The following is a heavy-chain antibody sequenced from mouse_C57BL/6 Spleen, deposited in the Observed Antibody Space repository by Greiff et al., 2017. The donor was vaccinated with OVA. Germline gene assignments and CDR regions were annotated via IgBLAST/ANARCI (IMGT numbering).Heavy chain of an antibody. CDR2: IHPNNGGT. D-gene: IGHD1-1*01. CDR1: GYTFTDYY. V-gene: IGHV1-26*01. J-gene: IGHJ4*01. CDR3: ARRDGSSLMDY. Sequence: VQLQQSGPELVKPGASVKISCKASGYTFTDYYMNWVKQSHGKSLEWIGDIHPNNGGTSYNQKFKGKATLTVDKSSSTAYMELRSLTSEDSAVYYCARRDGSSLMDYWGQGTSVTVSS.